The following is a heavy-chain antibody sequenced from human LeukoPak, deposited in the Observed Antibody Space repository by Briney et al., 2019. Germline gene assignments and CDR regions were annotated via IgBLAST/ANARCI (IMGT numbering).Heavy chain of an antibody. CDR1: GFTFGSSG. V-gene: IGHV3-33*01. Sequence: GGSLRPSCAASGFTFGSSGMHWVRQAPGKGLEWVALIWYDGSNKYYADSVKGRFTISRDNSKNTLYLQMNSLRAEDTAIYYCARDSGGSGYSFDSWGQGTLVTVSS. CDR3: ARDSGGSGYSFDS. CDR2: IWYDGSNK. J-gene: IGHJ4*02. D-gene: IGHD6-19*01.